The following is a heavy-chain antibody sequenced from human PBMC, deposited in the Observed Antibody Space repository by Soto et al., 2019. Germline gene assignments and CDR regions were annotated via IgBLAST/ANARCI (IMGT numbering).Heavy chain of an antibody. CDR3: AKDAYYYDSSGYYGDAFDI. CDR2: ISGSGGST. CDR1: GFTFSSYA. J-gene: IGHJ3*02. Sequence: GGSLRLSCAASGFTFSSYAMSWVRQAPGKWLEWVSAISGSGGSTYYADSVKGRFTISRDNSKNTLYLQMNSLRAEDTAVYYCAKDAYYYDSSGYYGDAFDIWGQGXMVTVS. D-gene: IGHD3-22*01. V-gene: IGHV3-23*01.